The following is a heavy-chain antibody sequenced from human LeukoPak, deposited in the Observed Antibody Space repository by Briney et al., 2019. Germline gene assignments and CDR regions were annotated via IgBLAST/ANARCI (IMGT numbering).Heavy chain of an antibody. J-gene: IGHJ4*02. CDR1: GFPFSSYP. D-gene: IGHD3-16*02. Sequence: PGGSLRLSCAASGFPFSSYPMSWVRQAPGKGLEWVSSISSSAGNTYYADSVKGRFTISRDYSKNTLYLQMNSLRAEDTAIYYCAKNRGFRGVIVVPPLDFWGQGTLVTVPS. CDR2: ISSSAGNT. CDR3: AKNRGFRGVIVVPPLDF. V-gene: IGHV3-23*01.